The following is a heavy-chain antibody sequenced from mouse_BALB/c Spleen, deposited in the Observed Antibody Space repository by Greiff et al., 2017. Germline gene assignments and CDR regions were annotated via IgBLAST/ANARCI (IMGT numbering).Heavy chain of an antibody. V-gene: IGHV3-8*02. CDR3: ARYRGYYGSSYYFDY. J-gene: IGHJ2*01. D-gene: IGHD1-1*01. CDR1: GDSITSGY. CDR2: ISYSGST. Sequence: EVKVVESGPSLVKPSQTLSLTCSVTGDSITSGYWNWIRKFPGNKLEYMGYISYSGSTYYNPSLKSRISITRDTSKNQYYLQLNSVTTEDTATYYCARYRGYYGSSYYFDYWGQGTTLTVSS.